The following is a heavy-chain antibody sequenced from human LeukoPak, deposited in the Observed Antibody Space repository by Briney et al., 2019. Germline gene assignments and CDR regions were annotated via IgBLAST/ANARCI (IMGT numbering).Heavy chain of an antibody. Sequence: SETLSLTCTVSGGSISSSSYYWGWIRQPPGKGLEWIGSIYYSGSTYYNPSLKSRVTISVDTSKNQFSLKLSSVTAADTAVYYCARQEGYSGYVPFDYWGQGTLVTVSS. V-gene: IGHV4-39*01. CDR3: ARQEGYSGYVPFDY. CDR1: GGSISSSSYY. CDR2: IYYSGST. D-gene: IGHD5-12*01. J-gene: IGHJ4*02.